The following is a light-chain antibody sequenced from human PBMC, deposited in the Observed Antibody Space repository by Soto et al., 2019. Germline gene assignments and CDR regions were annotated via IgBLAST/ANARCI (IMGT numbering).Light chain of an antibody. CDR1: QGISTY. J-gene: IGKJ1*01. CDR2: DAY. V-gene: IGKV1-5*01. Sequence: DIQMTQSPSSLSASVGDRVTITCRASQGISTYLNWYQQKPGKAPKLLIYDAYSLESGVPSRFSGSESGTEFTLTISSLQPDDFATYYCQHYNSNSWTFGQGTKVDNK. CDR3: QHYNSNSWT.